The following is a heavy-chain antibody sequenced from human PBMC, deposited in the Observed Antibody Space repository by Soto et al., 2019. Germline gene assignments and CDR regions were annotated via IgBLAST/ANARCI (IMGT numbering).Heavy chain of an antibody. D-gene: IGHD6-13*01. CDR1: GGSISSYY. J-gene: IGHJ5*02. CDR2: IYYSGST. V-gene: IGHV4-59*01. CDR3: ARVKSSSWYRWFDP. Sequence: SETRSLTCTVAGGSISSYYWSWIRQPPGKGLEWIGYIYYSGSTNYNPSLKSRVTISVDTSKNQFSLKLSSVTAADTAVYYCARVKSSSWYRWFDPWGQGTLVTVSS.